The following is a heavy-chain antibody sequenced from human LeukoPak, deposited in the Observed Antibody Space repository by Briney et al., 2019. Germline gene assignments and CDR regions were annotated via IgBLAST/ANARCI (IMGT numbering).Heavy chain of an antibody. V-gene: IGHV3-53*01. J-gene: IGHJ4*02. CDR2: IYSGGST. Sequence: GSLRLSCAASGFTVSSNYMSWVRQAPGKGLERVSVIYSGGSTYYADSVKGRFTISRDNSKNTLYLQMNSLRAEDTAVYYCARGVGSGYYGYWGQGTLITVSS. CDR3: ARGVGSGYYGY. D-gene: IGHD3-22*01. CDR1: GFTVSSNY.